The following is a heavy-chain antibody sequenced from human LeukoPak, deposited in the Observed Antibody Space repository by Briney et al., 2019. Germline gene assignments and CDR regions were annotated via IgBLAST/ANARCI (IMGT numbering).Heavy chain of an antibody. J-gene: IGHJ4*02. D-gene: IGHD5-12*01. Sequence: GGSLRLSCAASGFTFSSYGMHWVRQAPGKGLEWVAVISYDGSNKYYADSVKGRFTISRDNSKNTLYLQMDSLRAEDTAVYYCAKPGYSGYGAPFDYWGQGTLVTVSS. CDR2: ISYDGSNK. CDR3: AKPGYSGYGAPFDY. V-gene: IGHV3-30*18. CDR1: GFTFSSYG.